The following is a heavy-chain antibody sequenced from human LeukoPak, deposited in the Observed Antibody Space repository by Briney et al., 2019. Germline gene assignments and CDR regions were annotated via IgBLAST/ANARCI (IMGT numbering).Heavy chain of an antibody. D-gene: IGHD1-26*01. CDR1: GFPFSSYW. CDR3: AKDVWRYSGSYYDFDY. Sequence: GGSLRLSCVASGFPFSSYWTTWVRQAPGKGLEWVANIKQDGSKKSYVDSVKGRFTISRDNAKNSLYLQMNSLRAEDTAVYYCAKDVWRYSGSYYDFDYWGQGTLVTVSS. J-gene: IGHJ4*02. CDR2: IKQDGSKK. V-gene: IGHV3-7*03.